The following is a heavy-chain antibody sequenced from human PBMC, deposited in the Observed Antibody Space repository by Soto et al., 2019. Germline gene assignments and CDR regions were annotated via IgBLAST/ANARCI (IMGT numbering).Heavy chain of an antibody. Sequence: SQTLSLTCAISGDTVSSTSAVWNWIRQSPSRGLEWLGRTYYRSKWYYEYALSVKSRITINVDTSRNQFSRQLSYVAPEDTAVYYCTRAGSLTGMDVWDQGTSVTVSS. V-gene: IGHV6-1*01. CDR2: TYYRSKWYY. CDR1: GDTVSSTSAV. J-gene: IGHJ6*02. CDR3: TRAGSLTGMDV.